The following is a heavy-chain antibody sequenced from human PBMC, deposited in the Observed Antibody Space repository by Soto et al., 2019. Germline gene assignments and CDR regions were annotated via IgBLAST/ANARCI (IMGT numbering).Heavy chain of an antibody. D-gene: IGHD3-10*01. J-gene: IGHJ6*03. Sequence: SETQSLTCAVYGGSFRGYYLSWIRQPPGKGLEWIGEINHSGSTNYNPSLKSRVTISVDTSKNQFSLKLSSVTAADTAVYYCAREGVWFGTYYYMDVWGKGTTVTVSS. CDR2: INHSGST. CDR3: AREGVWFGTYYYMDV. V-gene: IGHV4-34*01. CDR1: GGSFRGYY.